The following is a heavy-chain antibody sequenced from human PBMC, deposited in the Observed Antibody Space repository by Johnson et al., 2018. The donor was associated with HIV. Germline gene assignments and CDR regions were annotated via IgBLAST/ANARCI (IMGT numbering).Heavy chain of an antibody. CDR1: GFTFDDYG. CDR2: INWNGGSR. Sequence: EQLVESGGGVVRPGGSLRLSCAAPGFTFDDYGMSWVRQAPGKGLEWVSGINWNGGSRGYADSVKGRFTISRDNAKKYLYLQMNSLRDEDTAVYYCTRHFDSLRAFDIWGQGTLVTVSS. V-gene: IGHV3-20*04. J-gene: IGHJ3*02. CDR3: TRHFDSLRAFDI. D-gene: IGHD3-22*01.